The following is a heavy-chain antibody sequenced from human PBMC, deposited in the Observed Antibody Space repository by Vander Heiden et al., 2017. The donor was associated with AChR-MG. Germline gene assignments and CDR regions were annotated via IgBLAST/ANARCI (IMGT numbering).Heavy chain of an antibody. CDR3: ARDWVYSGYDSSFGY. CDR2: INAGNGNT. V-gene: IGHV1-3*01. J-gene: IGHJ4*02. CDR1: GYTFTSYA. Sequence: QVQLVQSGAEVKKPGASVKVSCKASGYTFTSYAMHWVRQAPGQRLEWMGWINAGNGNTKYSQKFQGRVTITRDTSASTAYMELSSLRSEDTAVYYCARDWVYSGYDSSFGYWGQGTLVTVSS. D-gene: IGHD5-12*01.